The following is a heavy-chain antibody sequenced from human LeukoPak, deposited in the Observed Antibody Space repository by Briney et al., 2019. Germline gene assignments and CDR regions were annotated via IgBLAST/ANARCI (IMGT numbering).Heavy chain of an antibody. CDR2: ISYDGSNK. D-gene: IGHD3-22*01. CDR3: AKAEYYYDSSGYSAYYYYYMDV. Sequence: GRSLRLSCAASGFTFSSYGMHWVRQAPGKGLEWVAVISYDGSNKYYADSVKGRFTISRDNSKNTLYLQMNGLRAEDTAVYYCAKAEYYYDSSGYSAYYYYYMDVWGKGTTVTVSS. CDR1: GFTFSSYG. V-gene: IGHV3-30*18. J-gene: IGHJ6*03.